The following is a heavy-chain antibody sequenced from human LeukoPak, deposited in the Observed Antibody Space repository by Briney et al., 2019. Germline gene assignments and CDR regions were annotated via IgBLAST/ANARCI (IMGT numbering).Heavy chain of an antibody. Sequence: PSGTLSLTCTVSGGSISIYYWSWIRQPPGKGLEWIGNIYYSGSTNYNPSLKSRVTISVDTSKNQFSLKLSSVTAADTAVYYCARGITMVRGVITFDYWGQGTLVTVSS. CDR2: IYYSGST. J-gene: IGHJ4*02. V-gene: IGHV4-59*01. D-gene: IGHD3-10*01. CDR1: GGSISIYY. CDR3: ARGITMVRGVITFDY.